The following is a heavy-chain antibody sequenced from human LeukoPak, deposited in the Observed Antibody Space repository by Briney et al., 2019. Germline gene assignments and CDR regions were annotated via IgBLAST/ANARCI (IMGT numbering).Heavy chain of an antibody. CDR3: ARESETSGWYDY. CDR1: GFIFDNYA. Sequence: PGGSLRLSCAAPGFIFDNYAIHWVRQAPGKGLEWVSLISGGGGSTFYADSVRGRFTISRDNTRKSLSLQMSSLRSEDTALYYCARESETSGWYDYWGQGTLVTVSS. D-gene: IGHD6-19*01. V-gene: IGHV3-43*02. CDR2: ISGGGGST. J-gene: IGHJ4*02.